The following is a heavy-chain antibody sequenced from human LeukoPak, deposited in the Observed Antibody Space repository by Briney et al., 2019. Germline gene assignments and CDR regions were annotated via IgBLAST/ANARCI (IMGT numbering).Heavy chain of an antibody. V-gene: IGHV4-39*07. Sequence: SETLSLTCTVSGGSISSSSYYWGWIRQPPGKGLGWIGSASYSGSTYFNPSLKSRVTMSVDTSKNQFSLKLSSVTAADTAVYYCARERREQLLPPYTRSVTYFDYWGQGTLVTVSS. D-gene: IGHD2-2*01. J-gene: IGHJ4*02. CDR3: ARERREQLLPPYTRSVTYFDY. CDR1: GGSISSSSYY. CDR2: ASYSGST.